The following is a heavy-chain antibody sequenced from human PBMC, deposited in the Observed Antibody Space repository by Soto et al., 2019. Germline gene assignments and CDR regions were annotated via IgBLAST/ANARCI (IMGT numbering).Heavy chain of an antibody. J-gene: IGHJ1*01. D-gene: IGHD3-10*01. Sequence: GGSLRLSCAASGFTFSSYAMHWVRQAPGKGLEWVAVISYDGSNKYYADSVKGRFTISRDNSKNTLYLQMNSLRAEDTAVYYCARGNYGSGSYLAPFQHWGQGTLVTVSS. CDR1: GFTFSSYA. CDR2: ISYDGSNK. CDR3: ARGNYGSGSYLAPFQH. V-gene: IGHV3-30-3*01.